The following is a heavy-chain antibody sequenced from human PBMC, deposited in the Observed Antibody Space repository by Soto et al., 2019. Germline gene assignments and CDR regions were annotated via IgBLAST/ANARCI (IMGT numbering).Heavy chain of an antibody. CDR2: ISYDGSNK. J-gene: IGHJ4*02. V-gene: IGHV3-30-3*01. CDR1: GFTFSSYA. CDR3: ARVGGSGSYYNAYFDY. Sequence: PGGSLRLSCAASGFTFSSYAMHWVRQAPGKGLEWVAVISYDGSNKYYADSVKGRFTISRDNSKNTLYLQMNSLRAEDTAVYYCARVGGSGSYYNAYFDYWGQGTLVTVSS. D-gene: IGHD3-10*01.